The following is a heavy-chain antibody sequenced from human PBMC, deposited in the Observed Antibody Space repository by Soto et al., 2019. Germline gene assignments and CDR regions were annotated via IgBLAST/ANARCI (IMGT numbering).Heavy chain of an antibody. CDR3: ARKWYSRKYYYYGMDV. CDR1: GYSFTSYW. CDR2: IYPGDSDT. V-gene: IGHV5-51*01. D-gene: IGHD6-13*01. Sequence: GESLKISCKGSGYSFTSYWIGWVRQMPGKGLEWMGIIYPGDSDTRYSPSFQGQVTISADKSISTAYLQWSSLKASDTAMYYCARKWYSRKYYYYGMDVWGQGTTVTVSS. J-gene: IGHJ6*02.